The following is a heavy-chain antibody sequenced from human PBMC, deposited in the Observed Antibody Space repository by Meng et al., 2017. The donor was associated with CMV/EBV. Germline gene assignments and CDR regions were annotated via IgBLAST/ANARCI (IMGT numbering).Heavy chain of an antibody. V-gene: IGHV3-7*03. J-gene: IGHJ6*02. D-gene: IGHD3-3*01. CDR1: GFTFSSYW. CDR3: ARDPGVLRFLEWIGHGMDV. Sequence: GESLKISCAASGFTFSSYWMSWVRQAPGKGLEWVANIKQDGSEKYYVDSVKGRFTISRANAKTSLYLQMNSLRAEDKAVYYCARDPGVLRFLEWIGHGMDVGGQGTTVTVSS. CDR2: IKQDGSEK.